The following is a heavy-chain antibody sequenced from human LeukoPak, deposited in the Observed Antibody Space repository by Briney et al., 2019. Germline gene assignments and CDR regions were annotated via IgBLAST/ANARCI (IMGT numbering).Heavy chain of an antibody. CDR2: ISSSGSTI. Sequence: GGSLRLSCAASGFTFSSYEMNWVRQAPGKGLEWVSYISSSGSTIYYADSVKGRFTISRDNAKNSLYLQMNSLRAEDTAVYYCARATGYCSSTSCYAKDYYYYYMDVWGKGTTVTVSS. D-gene: IGHD2-2*01. V-gene: IGHV3-48*03. CDR3: ARATGYCSSTSCYAKDYYYYYMDV. CDR1: GFTFSSYE. J-gene: IGHJ6*03.